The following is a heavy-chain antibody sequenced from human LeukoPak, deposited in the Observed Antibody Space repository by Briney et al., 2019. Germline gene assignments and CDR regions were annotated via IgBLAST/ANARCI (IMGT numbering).Heavy chain of an antibody. CDR1: CGSFSGYY. CDR2: INHSGST. D-gene: IGHD3-3*01. Sequence: SETLSLTCAVYCGSFSGYYWSWIRQPPGKGLEWIGEINHSGSTNYNPSLKSRVTISVDTSKNQFSLKLSSVTAADTAVYYCARARGYDFWSGYPYYFDYWGQGTLVTVSS. V-gene: IGHV4-34*01. J-gene: IGHJ4*02. CDR3: ARARGYDFWSGYPYYFDY.